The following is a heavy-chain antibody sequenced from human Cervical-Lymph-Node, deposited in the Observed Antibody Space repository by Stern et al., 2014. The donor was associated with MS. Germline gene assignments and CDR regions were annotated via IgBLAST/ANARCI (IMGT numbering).Heavy chain of an antibody. Sequence: MQLVESGSELKKPGASVKVSCKASGYTFSTYGMNWVRQAPGQGLEWMGWLNTNTGNPTYAQGFTGRFVFSLDTSVSTAYLQISSLKAEDTAVYYCARYAPTVTTDFDYWGQGTLVTVSS. D-gene: IGHD4-17*01. V-gene: IGHV7-4-1*02. J-gene: IGHJ4*02. CDR1: GYTFSTYG. CDR2: LNTNTGNP. CDR3: ARYAPTVTTDFDY.